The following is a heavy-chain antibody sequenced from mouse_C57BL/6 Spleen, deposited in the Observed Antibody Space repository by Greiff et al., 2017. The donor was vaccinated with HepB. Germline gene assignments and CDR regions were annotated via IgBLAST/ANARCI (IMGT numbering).Heavy chain of an antibody. Sequence: VKLQESGAELVKPGASVKISCKASGYAFSSYWMNWVKQRPGKGLEWIGQIYPGDGDTNYNGKFKGKATLTADKSSSTAYMQLSSLTSEDSAVYFCARSSPSSFDVWGTGTTVTVFS. J-gene: IGHJ1*03. CDR2: IYPGDGDT. CDR3: ARSSPSSFDV. V-gene: IGHV1-80*01. CDR1: GYAFSSYW.